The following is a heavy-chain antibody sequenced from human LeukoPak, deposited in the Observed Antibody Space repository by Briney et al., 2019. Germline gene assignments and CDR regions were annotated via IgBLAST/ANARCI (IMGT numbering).Heavy chain of an antibody. D-gene: IGHD2-2*01. Sequence: ASVKVSCKASGYTFTSYDINWVRQATGQGLEWMGWMNPNSGNTGYAQKFQGRVTMTRNTSISTAYMELSSLRSEDTAVYYCARGVVPAAFPYYYYMDVWGKGTTVTISS. J-gene: IGHJ6*03. CDR1: GYTFTSYD. V-gene: IGHV1-8*01. CDR3: ARGVVPAAFPYYYYMDV. CDR2: MNPNSGNT.